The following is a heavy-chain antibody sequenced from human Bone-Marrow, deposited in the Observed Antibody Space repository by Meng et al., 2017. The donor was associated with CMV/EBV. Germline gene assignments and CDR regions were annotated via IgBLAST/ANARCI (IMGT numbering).Heavy chain of an antibody. CDR3: ARVDPYGGNPYYYYGMDV. D-gene: IGHD4/OR15-4a*01. V-gene: IGHV1-2*02. CDR2: INPNSGGT. CDR1: GYTFIGYY. J-gene: IGHJ6*01. Sequence: ASVKVSCKASGYTFIGYYMHWVRQAPGQGLEWMGWINPNSGGTNYAQKFQGRVTMTRDTSISTAYMELSRLRSDDTAVYYCARVDPYGGNPYYYYGMDVWGQGTTVTVSS.